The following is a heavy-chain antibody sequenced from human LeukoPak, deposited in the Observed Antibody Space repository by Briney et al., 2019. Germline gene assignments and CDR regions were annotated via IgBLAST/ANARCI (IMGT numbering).Heavy chain of an antibody. CDR2: ISSSSSYI. J-gene: IGHJ4*02. D-gene: IGHD2-2*01. V-gene: IGHV3-21*01. Sequence: PGGSLRLSCAASGFTFSSYSMNWVRQAPGEGLEWVSSISSSSSYIYYADSVKGRFTISRDNAKNSLYLQMNSLRAEDTAVYYCARASEGGYCSSTSCYFFDYWGQGTLVTVSS. CDR1: GFTFSSYS. CDR3: ARASEGGYCSSTSCYFFDY.